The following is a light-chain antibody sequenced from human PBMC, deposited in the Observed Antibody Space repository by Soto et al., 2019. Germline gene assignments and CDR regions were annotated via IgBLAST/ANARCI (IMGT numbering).Light chain of an antibody. J-gene: IGKJ5*01. V-gene: IGKV3-15*01. CDR1: QRVSGN. CDR3: QPYIKWHT. Sequence: EIVMTQSPATLSVSPGERATLSCRASQRVSGNLAWYQQKPGQAPRLLIYDTSSRATAIPARFSGSGSGTEFTLTISSLQSEDFAVYYCQPYIKWHTFGQGTRLESK. CDR2: DTS.